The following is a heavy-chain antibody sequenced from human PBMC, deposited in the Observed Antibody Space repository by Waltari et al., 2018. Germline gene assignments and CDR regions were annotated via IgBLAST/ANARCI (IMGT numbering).Heavy chain of an antibody. CDR3: AKHGITTTNWSKTSHSWFGP. J-gene: IGHJ5*02. V-gene: IGHV4-39*02. D-gene: IGHD1-1*01. Sequence: QLQLLESGPGLVKPSETLSLTCAVSGDSINSDIYYWAWIRQPPGKGLEWIGSVDYNGDTYYNPSLKSRVTISADASRNRFSLGLSSVTAADTGFYYCAKHGITTTNWSKTSHSWFGPWGQGIL. CDR2: VDYNGDT. CDR1: GDSINSDIYY.